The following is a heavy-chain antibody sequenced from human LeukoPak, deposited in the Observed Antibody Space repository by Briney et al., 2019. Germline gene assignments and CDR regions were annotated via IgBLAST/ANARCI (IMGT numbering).Heavy chain of an antibody. J-gene: IGHJ4*02. CDR3: ARASPLAAAHDY. CDR1: RFTFSSYE. V-gene: IGHV3-48*03. CDR2: ISSSGSTI. D-gene: IGHD6-13*01. Sequence: GGSLRLSCAASRFTFSSYEMNWVRQAPGKGLEWVSYISSSGSTIYYADSVKGRFTISRDNAKSSLYLQMNSLRAEDTAVYYCARASPLAAAHDYWGQGTLVTVSS.